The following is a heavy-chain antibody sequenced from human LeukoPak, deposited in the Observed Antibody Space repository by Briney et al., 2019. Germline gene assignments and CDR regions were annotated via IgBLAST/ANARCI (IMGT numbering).Heavy chain of an antibody. V-gene: IGHV3-74*01. D-gene: IGHD5-24*01. CDR3: ATERAGTGGYIVFDY. J-gene: IGHJ4*02. CDR1: GFTFSSYW. Sequence: PGGSLRLSCAASGFTFSSYWMHWVRHAPGKGLVCVSRITNDGSKTTYTDSVKGRFTISRDNAKNMLYLQMNSLRAEDTAVYYCATERAGTGGYIVFDYWGQGTLVTVSS. CDR2: ITNDGSKT.